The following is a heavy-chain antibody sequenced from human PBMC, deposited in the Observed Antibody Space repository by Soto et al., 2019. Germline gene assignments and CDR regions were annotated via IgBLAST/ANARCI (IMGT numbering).Heavy chain of an antibody. Sequence: ASVKVSCKASGGTFSSYAISWVRQAPGQGLEWMGWINPNSGVTNYAQKFQGWVTMTRDTSISTAYMEVRGLTSDDTAVYYCAREYISSWFDYWGQGTLVTVSS. V-gene: IGHV1-2*04. CDR3: AREYISSWFDY. J-gene: IGHJ4*02. CDR1: GGTFSSYA. CDR2: INPNSGVT. D-gene: IGHD6-13*01.